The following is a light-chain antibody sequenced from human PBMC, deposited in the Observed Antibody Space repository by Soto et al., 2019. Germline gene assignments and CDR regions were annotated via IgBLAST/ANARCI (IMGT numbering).Light chain of an antibody. J-gene: IGKJ2*03. CDR3: QQYGDYNSPRYS. Sequence: EIVLTQSPGTLSLSPGDRVTLSCRASQSVSSNYLAWYQQKPGQAPRLLIYATSARATGIPDRFSGSGSGTDFTLPISRLDPEDFAMYYCQQYGDYNSPRYSFGQGTRLEI. V-gene: IGKV3-20*01. CDR1: QSVSSNY. CDR2: ATS.